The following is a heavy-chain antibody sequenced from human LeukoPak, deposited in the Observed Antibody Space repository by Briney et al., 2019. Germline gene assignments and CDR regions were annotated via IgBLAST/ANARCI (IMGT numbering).Heavy chain of an antibody. CDR2: IKQDGSEK. Sequence: PGGSLRLSCTTSGITFSNSWMSWVRQAPGKGLEWVANIKQDGSEKYYVDSVKGRFTISRDNAKNSLYLQMNSLRAEDTAVYYCARMTGVCRAFDIWGQGTMVTVSS. CDR1: GITFSNSW. J-gene: IGHJ3*02. V-gene: IGHV3-7*01. CDR3: ARMTGVCRAFDI. D-gene: IGHD3-9*01.